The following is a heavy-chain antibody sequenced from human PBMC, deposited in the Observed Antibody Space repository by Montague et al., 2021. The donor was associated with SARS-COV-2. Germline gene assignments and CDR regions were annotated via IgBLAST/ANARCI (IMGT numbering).Heavy chain of an antibody. Sequence: SETLSLTCTVAGGSISSGSYYWGWIRQPPGKGLEWIGNIHSSGSTYYKSRVTISVDTSKNQFSLKLSSVTAADTAVYYCARERCSGGSCYGHWYFDLWGRGTLVTVSS. CDR1: GGSISSGSYY. D-gene: IGHD2-15*01. CDR3: ARERCSGGSCYGHWYFDL. CDR2: IHSSGST. J-gene: IGHJ2*01. V-gene: IGHV4-39*02.